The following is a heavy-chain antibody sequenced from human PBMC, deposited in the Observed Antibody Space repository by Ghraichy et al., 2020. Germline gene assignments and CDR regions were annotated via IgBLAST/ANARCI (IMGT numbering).Heavy chain of an antibody. D-gene: IGHD5-24*01. CDR2: ISSSSSYI. CDR1: GFTFSSYS. V-gene: IGHV3-21*01. J-gene: IGHJ4*02. CDR3: ARVSVRRIEMATTIDY. Sequence: GGSLRLSCAASGFTFSSYSMNWVRQAPGKGLEWVSSISSSSSYIYYADSVKGRFAISRDNAKNSLYLQMNSLRAEDTAVYYCARVSVRRIEMATTIDYWGQGTLVTVSS.